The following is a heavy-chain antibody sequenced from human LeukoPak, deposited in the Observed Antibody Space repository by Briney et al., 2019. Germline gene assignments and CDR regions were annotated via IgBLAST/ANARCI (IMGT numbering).Heavy chain of an antibody. CDR1: GFTFGSHA. CDR2: IFGSGGSP. J-gene: IGHJ4*02. V-gene: IGHV3-23*01. Sequence: GGSLRLSCEASGFTFGSHAMYWVRQAPGKGLEWVAGIFGSGGSPHYADSVRGRFTISRDNSRNTVYLQINSLRADDTAVYYCGKTTVGYSSGQKPAWPVDYWGQGTLVTVSS. CDR3: GKTTVGYSSGQKPAWPVDY. D-gene: IGHD5-18*01.